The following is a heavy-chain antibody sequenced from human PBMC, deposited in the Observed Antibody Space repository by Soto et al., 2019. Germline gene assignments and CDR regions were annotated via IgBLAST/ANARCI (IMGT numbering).Heavy chain of an antibody. CDR3: ARENVLSYVDTTMVDYFDY. Sequence: GASVKVSCKASGGTFSSYAISWVRQAPGQGLEWMGWISGYNGDTHYAQKFQGRVTMTTDTSTSTAYMELRSLRSDDTAMYYCARENVLSYVDTTMVDYFDYWGQGTLVTVSS. CDR1: GGTFSSYA. D-gene: IGHD5-18*01. J-gene: IGHJ4*02. V-gene: IGHV1-18*01. CDR2: ISGYNGDT.